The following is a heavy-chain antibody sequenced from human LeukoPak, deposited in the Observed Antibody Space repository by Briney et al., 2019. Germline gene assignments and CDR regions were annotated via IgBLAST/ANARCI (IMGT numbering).Heavy chain of an antibody. V-gene: IGHV3-23*01. CDR3: AQNWNLDR. CDR2: ISAGDGAT. J-gene: IGHJ5*02. CDR1: GFTFVSYA. D-gene: IGHD1-1*01. Sequence: GGSLRLSCATSGFTFVSYAMAWVRQPPGGGLEWVSAISAGDGATYYTDSVKGRFTISRDNSKNTLYLQMNKMRVEDTAVYYCAQNWNLDRWGQGALVTVSS.